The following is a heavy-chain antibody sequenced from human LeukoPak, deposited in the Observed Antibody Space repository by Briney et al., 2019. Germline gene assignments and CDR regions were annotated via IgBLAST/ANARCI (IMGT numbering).Heavy chain of an antibody. CDR2: IIPIFGTA. CDR3: ATGVAAAGHYYYYYMDV. V-gene: IGHV1-69*05. J-gene: IGHJ6*03. CDR1: GGTFSSYD. D-gene: IGHD6-13*01. Sequence: ATVTLSCKASGGTFSSYDFSWVRQAPGQGLEWMGGIIPIFGTANYAQKCQGRVTITTDESTSTAYMELSSLRSEDTAVYYCATGVAAAGHYYYYYMDVWGKGTTDTVSS.